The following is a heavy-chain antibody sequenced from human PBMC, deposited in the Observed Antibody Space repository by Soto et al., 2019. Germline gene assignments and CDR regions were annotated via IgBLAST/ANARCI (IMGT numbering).Heavy chain of an antibody. D-gene: IGHD4-17*01. CDR3: AHAGDYDLLTFDH. Sequence: QITLKESGPTLVRPAQTLTLTCDFSGFSLSTYHMGVAWIRQPPGKALEWLALIYWDDDKRYSPSLKDRLAISKDTSSNQVVLTITNIDPGDPATYFCAHAGDYDLLTFDHWGPGTLVTVSS. CDR1: GFSLSTYHMG. V-gene: IGHV2-5*02. J-gene: IGHJ4*02. CDR2: IYWDDDK.